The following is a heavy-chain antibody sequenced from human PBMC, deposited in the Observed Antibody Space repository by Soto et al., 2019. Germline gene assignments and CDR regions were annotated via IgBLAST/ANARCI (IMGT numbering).Heavy chain of an antibody. Sequence: SETLSLTCSVSGGSIRSYYWSWIRQSPEKGLEWIGYFYHSGNSNYNPSLKSRVTISVDTSKNQLSLSLRSVTAADTAVYFCGRTSSVDPYGYVNGGLDVWGQGTTVTVSS. J-gene: IGHJ6*02. D-gene: IGHD5-18*01. CDR3: GRTSSVDPYGYVNGGLDV. CDR2: FYHSGNS. V-gene: IGHV4-59*01. CDR1: GGSIRSYY.